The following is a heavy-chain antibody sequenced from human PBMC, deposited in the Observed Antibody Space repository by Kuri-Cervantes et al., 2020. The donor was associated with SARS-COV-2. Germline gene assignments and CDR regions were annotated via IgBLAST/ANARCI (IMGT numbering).Heavy chain of an antibody. CDR2: INTNTGNP. Sequence: ASVKVSCKASGYTFTSYYMHWVRQAPGQGLEWMGWINTNTGNPTYAQGFAGRFVFSLDTSVSTAYLQISSLKAEDTAVYYCARDATRGLSDWFDPWGQGTLVTVSS. J-gene: IGHJ5*02. CDR1: GYTFTSYY. CDR3: ARDATRGLSDWFDP. V-gene: IGHV7-4-1*02. D-gene: IGHD3-16*02.